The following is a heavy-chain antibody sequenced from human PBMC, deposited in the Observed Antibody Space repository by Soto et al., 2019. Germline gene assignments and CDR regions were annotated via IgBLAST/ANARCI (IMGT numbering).Heavy chain of an antibody. CDR1: GYTFTNHG. V-gene: IGHV1-18*04. CDR3: ARDRVAGIWGDAFDI. J-gene: IGHJ3*02. CDR2: INPYNSNT. D-gene: IGHD3-16*01. Sequence: ASVKVSCKTSGYTFTNHGINWVRQAPGQGLEWMGWINPYNSNTNYAQKLQGRVTMTTDTSTSTAYMDLSGLTSDDTAVYYCARDRVAGIWGDAFDIWGQGTMVTVS.